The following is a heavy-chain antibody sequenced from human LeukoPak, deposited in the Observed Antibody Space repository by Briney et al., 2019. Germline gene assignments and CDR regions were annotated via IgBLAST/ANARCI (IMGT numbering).Heavy chain of an antibody. CDR3: TAYNCNTTTCYTGGFDY. CDR2: MNLDGSEK. D-gene: IGHD2-2*02. Sequence: PGGSLRLSCAASGFTFSNHWMSWVRQAPGKGLEWVANMNLDGSEKYYVDSVKGRFTISRDNSKNTLYLQMNSLRAEDTAVYYCTAYNCNTTTCYTGGFDYWGQGILVTVSS. V-gene: IGHV3-7*03. CDR1: GFTFSNHW. J-gene: IGHJ4*02.